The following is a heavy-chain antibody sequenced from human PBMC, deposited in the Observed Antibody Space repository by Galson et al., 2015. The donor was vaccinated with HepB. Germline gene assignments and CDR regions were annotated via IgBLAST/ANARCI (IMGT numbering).Heavy chain of an antibody. CDR2: FDPEDGET. D-gene: IGHD3-22*01. CDR3: ATPSQDSSGYYSQYYYYGMDV. Sequence: SVKVSCKVSGYTLTELSMHWVRQAPGKGLEWMGGFDPEDGETIYAQKFQGRVTMTEDTSTDTAYMELSSLRSEDTAVYYCATPSQDSSGYYSQYYYYGMDVWGQGTTVTVSS. J-gene: IGHJ6*02. CDR1: GYTLTELS. V-gene: IGHV1-24*01.